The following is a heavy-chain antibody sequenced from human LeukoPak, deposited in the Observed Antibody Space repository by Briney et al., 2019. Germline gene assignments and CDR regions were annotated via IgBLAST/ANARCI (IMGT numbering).Heavy chain of an antibody. CDR3: ARDKGWGYKSESWFDS. Sequence: PSETLSLTCTVSGGSTSSYYWSWIRQPAGKGLEWIGRISTNGRTNYNPSLKSRVTMSVDTSKNQFSLKLSSVTAADTAVYYCARDKGWGYKSESWFDSWGQGTLVTVSS. D-gene: IGHD5-18*01. J-gene: IGHJ5*01. V-gene: IGHV4-4*07. CDR2: ISTNGRT. CDR1: GGSTSSYY.